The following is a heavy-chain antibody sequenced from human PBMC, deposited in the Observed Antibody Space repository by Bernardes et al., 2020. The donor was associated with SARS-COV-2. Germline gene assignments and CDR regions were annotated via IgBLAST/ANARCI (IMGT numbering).Heavy chain of an antibody. CDR1: GYTFTIYG. CDR3: ARGRILTGFFAWDDAVDY. CDR2: ISAYNGNT. Sequence: ASVKVSCQASGYTFTIYGISCVRQAPGQGLEWMVWISAYNGNTNYAQKLQGRVTMTTDTSTSTAYMELRSLRSYDTAVYHCARGRILTGFFAWDDAVDYWGQGTLVTVSS. V-gene: IGHV1-18*01. D-gene: IGHD3-9*01. J-gene: IGHJ4*02.